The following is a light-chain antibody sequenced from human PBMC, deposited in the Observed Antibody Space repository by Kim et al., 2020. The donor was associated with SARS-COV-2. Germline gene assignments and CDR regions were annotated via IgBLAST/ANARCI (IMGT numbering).Light chain of an antibody. CDR1: SNNFSNLG. CDR3: SAWDISLSAWV. Sequence: RHTAPPTFPANSNNFSNLGAAWLQQHQGHPPKLLSYRNNNRPSGISERFSASRSGNTASLTITGLQPEDEADYYCSAWDISLSAWVFGGGTQLTVL. J-gene: IGLJ3*02. CDR2: RNN. V-gene: IGLV10-54*04.